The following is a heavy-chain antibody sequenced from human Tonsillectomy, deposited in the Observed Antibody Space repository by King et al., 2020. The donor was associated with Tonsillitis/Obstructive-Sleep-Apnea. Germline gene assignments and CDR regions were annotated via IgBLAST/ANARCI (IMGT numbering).Heavy chain of an antibody. CDR1: GGSISSGGYY. V-gene: IGHV4-31*01. Sequence: QLQESGPGLVKPSQTLSLTCTVSGGSISSGGYYWPWIRQHPGKGLEWIGYISYSGSTYYNPSLKSLVSISVDTSKNQFSLKLSSVTAADTAVYYCARATSIPAATTSFDYWGQGTLVTVSS. CDR2: ISYSGST. J-gene: IGHJ4*02. D-gene: IGHD6-13*01. CDR3: ARATSIPAATTSFDY.